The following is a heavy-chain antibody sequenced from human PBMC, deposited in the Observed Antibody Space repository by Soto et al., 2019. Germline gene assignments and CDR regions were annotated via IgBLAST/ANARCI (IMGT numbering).Heavy chain of an antibody. CDR3: ARAPITMVRGVILPRSYYGMDV. CDR1: GFTFSSYD. Sequence: GGSLRLSCAASGFTFSSYDMHWVRQATGKGLEWVSAIGTAGDTYYPGSVKGRFTISRENAKNSLYLQMNSLRAGDTAVYYCARAPITMVRGVILPRSYYGMDVWGQGTTVTVSS. CDR2: IGTAGDT. J-gene: IGHJ6*02. V-gene: IGHV3-13*04. D-gene: IGHD3-10*01.